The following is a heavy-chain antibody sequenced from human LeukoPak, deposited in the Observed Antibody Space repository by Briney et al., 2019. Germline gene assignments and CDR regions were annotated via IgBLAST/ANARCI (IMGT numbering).Heavy chain of an antibody. J-gene: IGHJ4*02. D-gene: IGHD3-22*01. CDR1: GFTFSSDS. CDR2: ISSGSYTI. Sequence: GGSMRLSCAASGFTFSSDSMNWVRQAPGKGLEWVSYISSGSYTIYYADSVKGRFTISRDNAKNSLYLQMNSLRDEDTAVYYCARAIHDSSLYPFDYWGQGALVTVSS. V-gene: IGHV3-48*02. CDR3: ARAIHDSSLYPFDY.